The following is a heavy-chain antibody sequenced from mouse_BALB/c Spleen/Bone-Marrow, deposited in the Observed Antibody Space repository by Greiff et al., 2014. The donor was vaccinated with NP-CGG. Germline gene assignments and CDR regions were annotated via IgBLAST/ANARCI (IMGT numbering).Heavy chain of an antibody. CDR2: ISNGGTYT. Sequence: EVKLMESGGGLVKPGGSLKLSCAASGFTFSDFYMFWFRQTPGKRLEWVATISNGGTYTYYPDSVKGRFTISRDNAKNNLYLQMSSLKSEDTAMYYCARSGERYGAMDYWGQGTSVTVTS. CDR3: ARSGERYGAMDY. D-gene: IGHD1-1*02. V-gene: IGHV5-4*02. J-gene: IGHJ4*01. CDR1: GFTFSDFY.